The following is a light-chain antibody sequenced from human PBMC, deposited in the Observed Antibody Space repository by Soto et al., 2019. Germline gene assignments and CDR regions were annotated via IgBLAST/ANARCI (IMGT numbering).Light chain of an antibody. V-gene: IGKV3-15*01. J-gene: IGKJ2*01. CDR2: GAS. CDR1: QSVTSN. CDR3: QKYNNRPPDT. Sequence: EIVMTQSPATLSVSPGERATLSCRASQSVTSNLAWYQQKPGQAPRLLIYGASTRAAGIPARFSGSGSGTEFSLTISSLQSEDFAVYYCQKYNNRPPDTFGQGTKLEIK.